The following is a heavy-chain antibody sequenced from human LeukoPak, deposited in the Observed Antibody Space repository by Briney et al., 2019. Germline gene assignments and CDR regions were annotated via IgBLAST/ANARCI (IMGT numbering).Heavy chain of an antibody. CDR2: ISAYNGNT. CDR3: ARGRGYYDRSTVDY. Sequence: ASVKVPCKASGGTFSSYAISWVRQAPGQGLEWMGWISAYNGNTNYAQKLQGRVTMTTDTSTSTAYMELRSLRSDDTAVYYCARGRGYYDRSTVDYWGQGTLVTVSS. D-gene: IGHD3-22*01. V-gene: IGHV1-18*01. CDR1: GGTFSSYA. J-gene: IGHJ4*02.